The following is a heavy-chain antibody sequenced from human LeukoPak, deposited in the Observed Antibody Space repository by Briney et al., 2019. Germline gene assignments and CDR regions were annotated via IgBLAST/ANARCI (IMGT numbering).Heavy chain of an antibody. CDR1: GGSISSNNW. J-gene: IGHJ4*02. Sequence: SGTLSLTCAVSGGSISSNNWWGWVRQPPGKGLEWIGEIYHSGSPNYNPSLKSRVTISVDKSRNHFSLNLSSVTAADTAVYYCARDERLGYSYGYGLVYWGQGTLVTVSS. D-gene: IGHD5-18*01. CDR2: IYHSGSP. V-gene: IGHV4-4*02. CDR3: ARDERLGYSYGYGLVY.